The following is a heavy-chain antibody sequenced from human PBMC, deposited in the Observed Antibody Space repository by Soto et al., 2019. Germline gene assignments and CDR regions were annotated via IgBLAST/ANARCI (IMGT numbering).Heavy chain of an antibody. V-gene: IGHV3-23*01. CDR3: AKDRADCSGGSCYSRYFDL. CDR1: GFTFSSYA. Sequence: GGSLRLSCAASGFTFSSYAMSWVRQAPGKGLEWVSAISGSGGSTYYADSVKGRFTISRDNSKNTLYLQMNSLRAEDTAVYYCAKDRADCSGGSCYSRYFDLWGRGTLVTVSS. D-gene: IGHD2-15*01. J-gene: IGHJ2*01. CDR2: ISGSGGST.